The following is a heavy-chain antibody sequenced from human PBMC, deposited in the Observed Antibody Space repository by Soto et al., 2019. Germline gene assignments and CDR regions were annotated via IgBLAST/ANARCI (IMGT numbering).Heavy chain of an antibody. Sequence: EVQLLESGRGVVQPGGALRLSCAASGFSFSKFAVSWGRQAPGKGLEWVSAISADGESTFYVDSVKGRFTISRDNSKNALFLQMNALRVEDTAFYYCASYWGDDSAFSDAFQVWGQGTMVSVSS. J-gene: IGHJ3*01. D-gene: IGHD3-22*01. V-gene: IGHV3-23*01. CDR3: ASYWGDDSAFSDAFQV. CDR1: GFSFSKFA. CDR2: ISADGEST.